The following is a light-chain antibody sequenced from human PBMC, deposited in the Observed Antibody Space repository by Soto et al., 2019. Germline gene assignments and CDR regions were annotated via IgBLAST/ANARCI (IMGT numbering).Light chain of an antibody. CDR1: QSISIY. CDR3: QQSYNTPWT. Sequence: DIQMTQSPSSLSASVGDRVTITCRASQSISIYLNWYQQKPGQAPKLLINAASTLQGGVPSRFSGSESGTEFTLTISSLQPEDFATYFCQQSYNTPWTFGQGTAVQVK. V-gene: IGKV1-39*01. CDR2: AAS. J-gene: IGKJ1*01.